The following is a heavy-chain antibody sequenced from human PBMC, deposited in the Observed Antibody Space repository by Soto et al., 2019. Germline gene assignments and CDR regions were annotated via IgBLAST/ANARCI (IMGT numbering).Heavy chain of an antibody. D-gene: IGHD6-13*01. CDR2: IIPIFGTA. CDR3: ARETDGAAAPWYFDL. V-gene: IGHV1-69*01. J-gene: IGHJ2*01. CDR1: GGTFSSYA. Sequence: QVQLVQSGADVKKPGSSVKVSCKASGGTFSSYAISWVRQAPGQGLEWMGGIIPIFGTANYAQKFQGRVTITADESTSTAYMELSSLRSEDTAVYYCARETDGAAAPWYFDLWGRGTLVTVSS.